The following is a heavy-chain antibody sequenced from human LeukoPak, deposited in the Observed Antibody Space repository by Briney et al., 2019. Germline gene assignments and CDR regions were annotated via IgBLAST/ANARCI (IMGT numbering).Heavy chain of an antibody. V-gene: IGHV3-23*01. J-gene: IGHJ6*02. Sequence: PGGSLRLSCTASGFTFSNYAMNWVRRAPGKGLEWVSAISGSGSNTYYTDSVKDRFTISRDNSKNSLYLQMNSLRAEDTAIYYCAKDLGLYYDSSYFAMDVWGQGTTVTVSS. CDR2: ISGSGSNT. D-gene: IGHD3-22*01. CDR3: AKDLGLYYDSSYFAMDV. CDR1: GFTFSNYA.